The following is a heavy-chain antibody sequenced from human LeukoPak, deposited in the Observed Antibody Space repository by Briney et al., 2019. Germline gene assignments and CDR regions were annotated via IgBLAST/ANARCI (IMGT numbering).Heavy chain of an antibody. D-gene: IGHD6-19*01. CDR1: GGSISSGGYY. J-gene: IGHJ4*02. V-gene: IGHV3-11*01. CDR2: ISSSGSTI. Sequence: LSLTCTVSGGSISSGGYYWSWIRQAPGKGLEWVSYISSSGSTIYYADSVKGRFTISRDNAKNSLYLQMNSLRAEDTAVYYCARGPSHRGGWSRGDYWGQGTLVTISS. CDR3: ARGPSHRGGWSRGDY.